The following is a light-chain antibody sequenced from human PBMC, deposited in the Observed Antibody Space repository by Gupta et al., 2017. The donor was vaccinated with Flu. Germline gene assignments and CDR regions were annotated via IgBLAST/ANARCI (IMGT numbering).Light chain of an antibody. CDR2: DYG. CDR1: NIGSQG. Sequence: SSVLTQPPSVSEAPGQTARITCGGNNIGSQGVNWYQQKPGQAPVLVVYDYGDRDSGIPERFSGSNCGDTATLTISRVEAGDEADYYCQVWDISSDVWVFGGGTKLTVL. J-gene: IGLJ3*02. V-gene: IGLV3-21*02. CDR3: QVWDISSDVWV.